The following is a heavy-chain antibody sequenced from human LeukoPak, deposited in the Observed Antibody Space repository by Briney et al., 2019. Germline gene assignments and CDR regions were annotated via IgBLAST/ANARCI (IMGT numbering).Heavy chain of an antibody. V-gene: IGHV1-2*02. J-gene: IGHJ6*02. CDR3: ARDPREVYYGMDV. CDR2: INPNSGGT. CDR1: GYTFTGYY. Sequence: ASVKVSCKASGYTFTGYYMHWVRQAPGQGLEWMGWINPNSGGTNYAQKFQGRVTMTRDTSISTAYMELSRLRSDDTAEYYCARDPREVYYGMDVWGQGTTVTVSS.